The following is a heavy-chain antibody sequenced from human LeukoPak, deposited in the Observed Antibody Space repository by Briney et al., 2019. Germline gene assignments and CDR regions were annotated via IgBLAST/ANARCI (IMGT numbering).Heavy chain of an antibody. V-gene: IGHV1-2*02. CDR1: GYTFTLYY. CDR3: AVSVQAPAIRAFDY. CDR2: NAPNSGVT. J-gene: IGHJ4*02. Sequence: ASVTVSYTPSGYTFTLYYIHWMRQAPAQALEGVGGNAPNSGVTKYAQKLQGRVTMTTDTSVSTAYMELSRLRSDDTAVYYCAVSVQAPAIRAFDYWGQGTPVTVSS.